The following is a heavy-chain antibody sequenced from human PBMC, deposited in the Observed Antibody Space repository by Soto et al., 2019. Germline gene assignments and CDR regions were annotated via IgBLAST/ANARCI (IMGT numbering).Heavy chain of an antibody. CDR2: ITPIAETT. J-gene: IGHJ3*01. CDR1: GGPFTRYA. V-gene: IGHV1-69*01. D-gene: IGHD3-3*01. Sequence: QAQLVQSGAEVRKPGSSVRVSCRASGGPFTRYAVSWVRQAPGQGLEWIGGITPIAETTNYAQKFRGRLSITADESTDTVHMELRRLTSDATAVYFCARGVAPGQTADPYAFDFWGQGSRVTVSS. CDR3: ARGVAPGQTADPYAFDF.